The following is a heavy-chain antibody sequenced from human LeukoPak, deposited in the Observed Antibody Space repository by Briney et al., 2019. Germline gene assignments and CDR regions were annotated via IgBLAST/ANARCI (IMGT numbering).Heavy chain of an antibody. CDR1: GYTFTSYY. J-gene: IGHJ4*02. D-gene: IGHD1-26*01. CDR3: ARATYSGTYYAYFDS. Sequence: GASVKVSCKASGYTFTSYYMHWVRQAPGQGLEWMGIINPSGGSTSYAQKFQGRVTMTRDTSTSTVYMELSSLRSEDTAVYYCARATYSGTYYAYFDSWGQGTLVTVSS. CDR2: INPSGGST. V-gene: IGHV1-46*01.